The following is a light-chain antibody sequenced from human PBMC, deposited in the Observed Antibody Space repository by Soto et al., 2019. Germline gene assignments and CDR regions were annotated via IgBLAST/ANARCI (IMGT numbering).Light chain of an antibody. J-gene: IGKJ2*01. CDR2: KAS. CDR1: QSINNW. Sequence: DIQMTQSPSTLSASVGDRVTITCRASQSINNWLAWYQQKPGKVPKLLIYKASSLESGVPSRFSGSGSDTEFTLTISSLQPDDFATYYCQQYNSYSLYTFGQGTKLEIK. CDR3: QQYNSYSLYT. V-gene: IGKV1-5*03.